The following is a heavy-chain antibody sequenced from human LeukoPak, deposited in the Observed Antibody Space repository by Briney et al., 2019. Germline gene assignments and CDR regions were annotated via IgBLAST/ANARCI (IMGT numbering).Heavy chain of an antibody. CDR2: IYYSGST. J-gene: IGHJ4*02. Sequence: SETLSLTCTVSGGSISSSSYYRGWIRQPPGKGLEWVGSIYYSGSTYYNPSLKSRVTISVDTSKNQFSLKLSSVTAADTAVYYCARQGTIVVVPAAIRPDFDYWGQGTLVTVSS. D-gene: IGHD2-2*02. V-gene: IGHV4-39*01. CDR1: GGSISSSSYY. CDR3: ARQGTIVVVPAAIRPDFDY.